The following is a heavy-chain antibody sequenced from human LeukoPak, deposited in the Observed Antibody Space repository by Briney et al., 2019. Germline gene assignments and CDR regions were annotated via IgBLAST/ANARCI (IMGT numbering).Heavy chain of an antibody. CDR1: GFTFSSYG. J-gene: IGHJ6*02. D-gene: IGHD6-19*01. V-gene: IGHV3-30*18. CDR2: ISYDGSNK. CDR3: AKPYSSGWPPGRAHHYYYYGMDV. Sequence: PGRTLRLSCAASGFTFSSYGMHWVRQAPGKGLEWVAVISYDGSNKYYADSVKGRFTISRDNSKNTLYLQMNSLRAEDTAGYYCAKPYSSGWPPGRAHHYYYYGMDVWGQGTTVTVSS.